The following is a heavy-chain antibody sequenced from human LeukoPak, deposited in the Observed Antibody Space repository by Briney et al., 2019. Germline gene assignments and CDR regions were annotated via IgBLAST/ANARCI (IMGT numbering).Heavy chain of an antibody. D-gene: IGHD6-13*01. CDR2: IWYDGSDK. CDR1: GFTFSSYA. Sequence: GGSLRLSCAASGFTFSSYAMHWVRQAPGKGLEWVAAIWYDGSDKYYADSVKGRFTISRDNSKNTLYLQMNSLRAEDTAVYYCARDWAGMTAPGPFDYWGQGTLVTASS. V-gene: IGHV3-33*08. J-gene: IGHJ4*02. CDR3: ARDWAGMTAPGPFDY.